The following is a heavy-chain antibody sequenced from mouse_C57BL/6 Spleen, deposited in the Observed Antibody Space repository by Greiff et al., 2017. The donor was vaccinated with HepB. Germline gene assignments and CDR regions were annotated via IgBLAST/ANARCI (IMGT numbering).Heavy chain of an antibody. V-gene: IGHV2-2*01. CDR2: IWSGGST. CDR1: GFSFTSYG. Sequence: VMLVESGPGLVQPSQSLSITCTVSGFSFTSYGVHWVRQSPGKGLEWLGVIWSGGSTDYNAAFISRLSISKDNSKSQVFFKMNSLQADDTAIYYCARGYYGSSFSWFAYWGQGTLVTVSA. D-gene: IGHD1-1*01. CDR3: ARGYYGSSFSWFAY. J-gene: IGHJ3*01.